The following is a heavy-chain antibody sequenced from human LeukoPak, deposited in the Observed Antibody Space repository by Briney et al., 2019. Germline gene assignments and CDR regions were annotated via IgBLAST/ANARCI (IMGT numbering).Heavy chain of an antibody. CDR2: IIPIFGTA. Sequence: SVKVSCKASGGTFSSYAISWVRQAPGQGLEWMGGIIPIFGTANYAQKFQGRVTTTTDESTSTAYMELSSPRSEDTAVYYCARSSGYSVGPGDYWGQGTLVTVSS. J-gene: IGHJ4*02. CDR1: GGTFSSYA. CDR3: ARSSGYSVGPGDY. D-gene: IGHD3-22*01. V-gene: IGHV1-69*05.